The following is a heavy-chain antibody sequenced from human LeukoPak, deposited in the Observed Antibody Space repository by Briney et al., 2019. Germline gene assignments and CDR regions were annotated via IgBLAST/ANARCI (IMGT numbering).Heavy chain of an antibody. CDR2: ISSSGSTI. V-gene: IGHV3-48*03. CDR1: GFTFSSYE. J-gene: IGHJ6*03. CDR3: AKNYRRVSGYGHNYYYYYYMDV. D-gene: IGHD3-22*01. Sequence: QPGGSLRLSCAASGFTFSSYEMNWVRQAPGKGLEWVSYISSSGSTIYYADSVKGRFTISRDNSKNTLYLQMNSLRAEDTAVYYCAKNYRRVSGYGHNYYYYYYMDVWGKGTTVTVSS.